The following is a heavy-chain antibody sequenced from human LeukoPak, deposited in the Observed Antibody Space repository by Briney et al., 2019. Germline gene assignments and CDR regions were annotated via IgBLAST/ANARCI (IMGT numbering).Heavy chain of an antibody. CDR1: GGSINSGGYY. V-gene: IGHV4-31*03. D-gene: IGHD4-23*01. CDR2: IYYSGST. CDR3: ARDFPYGGNPGYYMDV. Sequence: PSQTLSLTCTVSGGSINSGGYYWSWIRQHPGKGLEWIGYIYYSGSTYYNPPLKSRVTISVDTSKNQFSLKLSSVTAADTAVYYCARDFPYGGNPGYYMDVWGKGTTVTVSS. J-gene: IGHJ6*03.